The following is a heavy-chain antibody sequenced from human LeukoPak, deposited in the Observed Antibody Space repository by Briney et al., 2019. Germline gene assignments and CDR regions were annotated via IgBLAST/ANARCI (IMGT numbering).Heavy chain of an antibody. V-gene: IGHV3-74*01. J-gene: IGHJ1*01. Sequence: GGSLRLSCAASGFNFTNYAMNWVRQAPGKGLVWVSRIKSDGGTNYADSVKGRFTISRDNAKKTVSLQMNSLRPEDTGVYYCARAPSEIGGYYPEYFRHWGQGTLVTVSS. CDR2: IKSDGGT. D-gene: IGHD3-22*01. CDR3: ARAPSEIGGYYPEYFRH. CDR1: GFNFTNYA.